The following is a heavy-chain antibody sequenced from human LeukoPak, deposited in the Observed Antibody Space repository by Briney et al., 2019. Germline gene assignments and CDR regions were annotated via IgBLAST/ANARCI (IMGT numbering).Heavy chain of an antibody. J-gene: IGHJ4*02. D-gene: IGHD3-22*01. CDR2: INPSSGDT. V-gene: IGHV1-2*02. CDR3: ARAGHDSSGYSFRLDY. Sequence: ASVKVSCKTSGYTFAGHHIHWVRQAPGQGLEWIGWINPSSGDTKYAQNVQDRVIMSRDTSISTAYMDLSRLSSDDTAIYYCARAGHDSSGYSFRLDYWGQGTLVTVSS. CDR1: GYTFAGHH.